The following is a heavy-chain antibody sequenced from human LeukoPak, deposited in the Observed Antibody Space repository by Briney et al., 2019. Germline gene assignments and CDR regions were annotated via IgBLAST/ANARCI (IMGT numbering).Heavy chain of an antibody. CDR2: IIPFFGTA. CDR3: AKSRELSLYHSDY. CDR1: GGTLSSYA. J-gene: IGHJ4*02. Sequence: SVKVSCKASGGTLSSYAISWVRQAPGQGLEWMGWIIPFFGTANYAQKFQGRVTITADKSTSTAYMQLSSLRSEDTAVYYCAKSRELSLYHSDYWGQGTLATVSS. D-gene: IGHD3-16*01. V-gene: IGHV1-69*06.